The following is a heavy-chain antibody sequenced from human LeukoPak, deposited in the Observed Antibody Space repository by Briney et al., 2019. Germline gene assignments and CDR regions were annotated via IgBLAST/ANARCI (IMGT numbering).Heavy chain of an antibody. CDR3: ARDLVVVTGLRTRGSFDI. CDR1: GYNFTSYY. CDR2: INPSGGTT. D-gene: IGHD2-21*02. V-gene: IGHV1-46*01. Sequence: ASVKVSCKASGYNFTSYYMHWVRQAPGQRLEWMGIINPSGGTTSYAQKFQGRVTVTRDTSTSTVYMELSSLRSEDTAVYYCARDLVVVTGLRTRGSFDIWGQGTMVTVSS. J-gene: IGHJ3*02.